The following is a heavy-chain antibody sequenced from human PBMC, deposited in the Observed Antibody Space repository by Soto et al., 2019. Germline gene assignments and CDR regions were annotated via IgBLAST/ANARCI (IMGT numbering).Heavy chain of an antibody. CDR2: IDPSDSYT. V-gene: IGHV5-10-1*01. CDR3: ARLHCGGDCYPSDYGMDV. CDR1: GYSFTSYW. J-gene: IGHJ6*04. D-gene: IGHD2-21*02. Sequence: PGESLKISCKGSGYSFTSYWISWVRQMPGKGLEWMGRIDPSDSYTNYSPSFQGHVTISADKSISTAYLQWSSLKASDTAMYYCARLHCGGDCYPSDYGMDVWGKGTTVTVSS.